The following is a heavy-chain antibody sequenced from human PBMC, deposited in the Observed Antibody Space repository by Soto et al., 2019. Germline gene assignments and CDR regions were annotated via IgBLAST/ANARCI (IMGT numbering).Heavy chain of an antibody. CDR2: IYTGGST. CDR1: GFTISSNY. V-gene: IGHV3-66*04. CDR3: ARLVVGPSYYLDY. D-gene: IGHD3-22*01. J-gene: IGHJ4*02. Sequence: GGSLRLSCAASGFTISSNYMSWVRQAPGKGLEWVSVIYTGGSTYYADSVKGRFTISRDNSKNTLYLQMNSLRAEDTAVYYCARLVVGPSYYLDYWGQGTLVTVSS.